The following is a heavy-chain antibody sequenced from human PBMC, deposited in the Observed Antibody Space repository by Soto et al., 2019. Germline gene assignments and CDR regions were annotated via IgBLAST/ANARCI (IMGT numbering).Heavy chain of an antibody. V-gene: IGHV1-3*05. CDR1: GYTFTSYA. CDR2: INAGNGNT. CDR3: ARDQYSGYDYFWFDP. Sequence: QVQLVQSGAEEKKPGASVKVSCKASGYTFTSYAMHWVRQAPGQRLEWMGWINAGNGNTKYSQKFQGRVTITRDTSASTAYMELSSLRSEDTAVYYRARDQYSGYDYFWFDPWGQGTLVTVSS. J-gene: IGHJ5*02. D-gene: IGHD5-12*01.